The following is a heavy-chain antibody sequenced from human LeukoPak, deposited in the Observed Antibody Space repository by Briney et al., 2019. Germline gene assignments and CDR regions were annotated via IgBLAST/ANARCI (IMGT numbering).Heavy chain of an antibody. CDR3: ALASAPYYYDSSFDY. CDR2: INPNSGGT. V-gene: IGHV1-2*02. CDR1: GGTFSSYA. D-gene: IGHD3-22*01. Sequence: ASVKVSCKASGGTFSSYAISWVRHAPRQGLEWMGCINPNSGGTNYAQKFQGRVTMTRDTSISTVYMELSRLRSDDTAVYYCALASAPYYYDSSFDYWGQGTLVTVSS. J-gene: IGHJ4*02.